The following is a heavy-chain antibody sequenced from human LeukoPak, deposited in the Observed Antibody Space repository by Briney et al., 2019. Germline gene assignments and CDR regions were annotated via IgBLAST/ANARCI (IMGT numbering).Heavy chain of an antibody. D-gene: IGHD3-9*01. J-gene: IGHJ4*02. CDR3: ARRVYDILTGYWAFDY. CDR2: IYYSGST. Sequence: PSETLSLTCTVSGGSVSSGSYYWSWIRQPPGTGLEWIGYIYYSGSTNYNPSLKSRVTISVDTSKNQFSLKLSSVTAADTAVYYCARRVYDILTGYWAFDYWGQGTLVTVSS. V-gene: IGHV4-61*01. CDR1: GGSVSSGSYY.